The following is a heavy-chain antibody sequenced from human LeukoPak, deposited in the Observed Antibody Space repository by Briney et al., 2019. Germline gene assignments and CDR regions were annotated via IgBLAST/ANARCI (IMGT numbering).Heavy chain of an antibody. Sequence: SETLSLTCTVSGYSISSGYYWGWIRQPPGKWLEWIGSIYHSGSTYYNPSLKSRVTISVDTSKNQFSLKLSSVTAADTAVYYCARDPIYCSGGSCQNWGQGTLVTVSA. D-gene: IGHD2-15*01. V-gene: IGHV4-38-2*02. CDR1: GYSISSGYY. CDR2: IYHSGST. CDR3: ARDPIYCSGGSCQN. J-gene: IGHJ4*02.